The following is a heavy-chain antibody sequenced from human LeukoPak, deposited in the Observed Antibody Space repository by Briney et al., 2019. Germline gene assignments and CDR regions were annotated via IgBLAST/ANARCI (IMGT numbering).Heavy chain of an antibody. CDR1: GGTFNSYA. V-gene: IGHV1-18*01. CDR2: ISAYNGNT. J-gene: IGHJ3*02. Sequence: ASVKVSCKASGGTFNSYAISWVRQAPGQGLEWMGWISAYNGNTNYAQKVQGRVTMTTDTSTSTAYMELRSLRSDDTAVYYCARGLQENLAWLTAFSAFDIWGQGTMVTVSS. D-gene: IGHD6-19*01. CDR3: ARGLQENLAWLTAFSAFDI.